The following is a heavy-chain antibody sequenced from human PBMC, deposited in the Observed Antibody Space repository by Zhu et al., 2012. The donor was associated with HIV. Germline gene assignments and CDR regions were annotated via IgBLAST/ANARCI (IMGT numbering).Heavy chain of an antibody. CDR2: IYYSGST. Sequence: QVQLQESGPGLVKPSETLSLTCTVSGGSISSRSYYWGWIRQPPGKGLEWIGSIYYSGSTYYNPSLKSRVTISLDTSKNQFSLKLSSVTAAETAVYYCARGAYSDYDILTGYYLNLDYWGQGTLVTVSS. D-gene: IGHD3-9*01. CDR1: GGSISSRSYY. V-gene: IGHV4-39*07. J-gene: IGHJ4*02. CDR3: ARGAYSDYDILTGYYLNLDY.